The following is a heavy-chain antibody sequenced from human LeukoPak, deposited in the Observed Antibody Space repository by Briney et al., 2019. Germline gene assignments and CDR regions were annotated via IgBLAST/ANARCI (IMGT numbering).Heavy chain of an antibody. Sequence: SETLSLTCTVSGGSISSYYWSWIRQPAGKGLEWIGRIYTSGSTNYNPSLKSRVTMSVDTSKNQFSLKLSSVTAADTAVYYCARGGNYYDILTGYSTNAFDIWGQGTMVTVSS. CDR3: ARGGNYYDILTGYSTNAFDI. CDR1: GGSISSYY. V-gene: IGHV4-4*07. D-gene: IGHD3-9*01. CDR2: IYTSGST. J-gene: IGHJ3*02.